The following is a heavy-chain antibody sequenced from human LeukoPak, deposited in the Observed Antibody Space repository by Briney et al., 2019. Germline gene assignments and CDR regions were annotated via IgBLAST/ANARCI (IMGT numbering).Heavy chain of an antibody. Sequence: SETLSLTCTVSGGSVSSHYWSWIRQPPGKGLEWIAYMYYNGRTNYNPSLKRRVIISVDTSKNELSLKLSSVTAADTAVYYCAGISMIVVRAFDIWGQGAMVTVSS. CDR2: MYYNGRT. V-gene: IGHV4-59*02. J-gene: IGHJ3*02. CDR3: AGISMIVVRAFDI. CDR1: GGSVSSHY. D-gene: IGHD3-22*01.